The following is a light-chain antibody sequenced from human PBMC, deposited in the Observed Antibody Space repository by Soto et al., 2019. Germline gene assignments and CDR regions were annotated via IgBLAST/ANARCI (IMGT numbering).Light chain of an antibody. CDR2: DDD. CDR1: SSNIGGNS. V-gene: IGLV1-51*01. Sequence: QSVMTQPPSVSAAPGQKVTISCSGNSSNIGGNSVSWYQQLPGTAPKLLIYDDDKRPSGIPDRFSGSKSGTSATLGITGFRAGDEADYYCGSWDSSLSAYVFGTGTKVTVL. CDR3: GSWDSSLSAYV. J-gene: IGLJ1*01.